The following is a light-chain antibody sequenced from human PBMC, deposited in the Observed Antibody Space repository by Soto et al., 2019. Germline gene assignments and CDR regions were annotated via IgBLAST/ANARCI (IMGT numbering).Light chain of an antibody. CDR2: DVS. Sequence: EIVLTQSPGTLSLSPGERATLSCTASQSVSSYLAWYQQKPGRAPRLLSYDVSNRATGIPARFSGSGSGTDFTLTISSLEPEDFAVYYCQQRSNWPRTFGQGTKVDIK. J-gene: IGKJ1*01. V-gene: IGKV3-11*01. CDR3: QQRSNWPRT. CDR1: QSVSSY.